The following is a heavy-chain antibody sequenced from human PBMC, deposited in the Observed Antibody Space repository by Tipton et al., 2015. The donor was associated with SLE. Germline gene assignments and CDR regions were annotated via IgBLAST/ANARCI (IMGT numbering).Heavy chain of an antibody. D-gene: IGHD2-21*02. CDR2: INHSGST. CDR3: ARGKGAMVTGAFDI. J-gene: IGHJ3*02. V-gene: IGHV4-30-4*01. CDR1: GGSISSGDYY. Sequence: TLSLTCTVSGGSISSGDYYWSWIRQPPGKGLEWIGEINHSGSTNYNPSLKSRVTISVDTSKNQFSLKLSSVTAADTALYYCARGKGAMVTGAFDIWGQGTMVTVSS.